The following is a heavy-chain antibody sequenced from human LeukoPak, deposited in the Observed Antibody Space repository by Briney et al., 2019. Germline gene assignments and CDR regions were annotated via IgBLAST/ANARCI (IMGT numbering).Heavy chain of an antibody. V-gene: IGHV3-23*01. J-gene: IGHJ4*02. CDR1: GFTFSSDA. D-gene: IGHD3-10*01. CDR3: AKRIGSGNYFDY. CDR2: ISVSGGST. Sequence: PGGSLRLSCAASGFTFSSDAMSWVRQAPGKGLEWVSVISVSGGSTYYADSVKGRFTISRDNFRNTLYLQMNSLRAEDTAVYYCAKRIGSGNYFDYWGQGTLVTVSS.